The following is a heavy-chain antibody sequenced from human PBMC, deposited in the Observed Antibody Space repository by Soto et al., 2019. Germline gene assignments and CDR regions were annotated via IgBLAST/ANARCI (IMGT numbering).Heavy chain of an antibody. J-gene: IGHJ6*02. CDR3: ARSQGSSTSLEIYYYYYYGMDV. Sequence: QVQLVQSGAEVKKPGSSVKVSCKASGGTFSSYAISWVRQAPGQGIEWMGGIIPIVGSANYAQKFQGRATITADESTSTAYRELSSLRSEDTAVYYCARSQGSSTSLEIYYYYYYGMDVWGQGTTVTVSS. CDR1: GGTFSSYA. V-gene: IGHV1-69*01. D-gene: IGHD2-2*01. CDR2: IIPIVGSA.